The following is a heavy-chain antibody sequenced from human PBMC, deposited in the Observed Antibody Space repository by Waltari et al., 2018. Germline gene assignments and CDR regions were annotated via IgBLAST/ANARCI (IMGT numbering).Heavy chain of an antibody. CDR2: IDHSGST. J-gene: IGHJ5*02. CDR3: ASLPVIAAAHP. CDR1: GYSISSGYY. V-gene: IGHV4-38-2*02. Sequence: QVQLQESGPGLVKPSETLSLTCTVSGYSISSGYYWGWIRQPPGKGLEWIGTIDHSGSTYYNPSLKSRVIISVDKSKNQFSLRLSSVTAADTAVYYCASLPVIAAAHPWGQGTLVTVSS. D-gene: IGHD6-13*01.